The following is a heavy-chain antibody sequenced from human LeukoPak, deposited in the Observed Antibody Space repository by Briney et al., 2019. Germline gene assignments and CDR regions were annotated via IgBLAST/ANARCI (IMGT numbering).Heavy chain of an antibody. J-gene: IGHJ4*02. V-gene: IGHV4-59*01. D-gene: IGHD3-10*01. CDR3: ARAVGGDGSGSL. Sequence: PSETLSLTCTVSGDSISTYYWSWIRQPLGEGLEWIGYIYYRVTSDYNPSLKSRVTMSVDMSTRQISLKLSSVTAADTAVYYCARAVGGDGSGSLWGPGTLVTVSS. CDR2: IYYRVTS. CDR1: GDSISTYY.